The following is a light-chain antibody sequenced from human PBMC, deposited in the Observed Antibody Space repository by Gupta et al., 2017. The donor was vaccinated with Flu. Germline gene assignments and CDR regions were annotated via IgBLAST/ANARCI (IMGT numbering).Light chain of an antibody. V-gene: IGKV3-11*01. J-gene: IGKJ4*01. CDR2: DAS. CDR3: QQRSDWPLT. CDR1: QSFSDY. Sequence: ELVLTQSPATLSLSPGERATLSCRASQSFSDYLAWYQQKPGQAPRLLIYDASKRATGIPARFSGSGSGTDFTLTISSLEPEDFAVYYCQQRSDWPLTFGGGTKVEIK.